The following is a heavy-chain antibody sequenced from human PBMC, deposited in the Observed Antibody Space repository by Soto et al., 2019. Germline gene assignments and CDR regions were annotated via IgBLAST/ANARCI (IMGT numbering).Heavy chain of an antibody. J-gene: IGHJ4*01. Sequence: QITLEESGPTLVKPTQTLTLTCTFSAFSLSTNGVGVGWIRQPPGKPLEWLAVIYWNEDKRYSRSLKSRLSITKDTSKNQVVLTMTTMDPXXXATYYCVHTVMVHTITGGHYFDYWGPXXLXTVSS. CDR3: VHTVMVHTITGGHYFDY. CDR2: IYWNEDK. D-gene: IGHD2-8*01. V-gene: IGHV2-5*01. CDR1: AFSLSTNGVG.